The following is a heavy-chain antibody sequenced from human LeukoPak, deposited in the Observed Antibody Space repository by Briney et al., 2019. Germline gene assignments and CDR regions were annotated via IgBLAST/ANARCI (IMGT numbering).Heavy chain of an antibody. CDR1: GFSFSILA. Sequence: GGSLRLSCAASGFSFSILAINWVRQAPGKGLEWVSGIGGTGTTTYYADSVKSRFTISRDNSKNTVFLQLSSLSGEDTAVYYCARGRGGSGNYYFDYWGQGTLVIASS. CDR3: ARGRGGSGNYYFDY. CDR2: IGGTGTTT. V-gene: IGHV3-23*01. J-gene: IGHJ4*02. D-gene: IGHD3-10*01.